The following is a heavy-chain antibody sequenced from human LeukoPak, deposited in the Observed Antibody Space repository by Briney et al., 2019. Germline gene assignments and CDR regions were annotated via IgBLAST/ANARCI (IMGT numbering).Heavy chain of an antibody. Sequence: GGSLRLSCAASGFTFSSYGMHWVRQAPGKGLEWVSAISGSGGSTYYADSVKGRFTISRDNSKNTLYLQMNSLRAEDTAVYYCAKDTGGSGSYYNGGAFDIWGQGTMVTVSS. J-gene: IGHJ3*02. CDR2: ISGSGGST. V-gene: IGHV3-23*01. CDR3: AKDTGGSGSYYNGGAFDI. D-gene: IGHD3-10*01. CDR1: GFTFSSYG.